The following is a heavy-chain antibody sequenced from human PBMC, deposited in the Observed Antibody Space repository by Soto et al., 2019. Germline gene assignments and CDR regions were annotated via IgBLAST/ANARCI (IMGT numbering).Heavy chain of an antibody. D-gene: IGHD2-8*01. V-gene: IGHV3-9*01. J-gene: IGHJ4*02. CDR3: AKDTAPGFYDANGHLDY. Sequence: PGGSRKLSCVVSGISFDDYAIHWVRQVPGKGLEWVSGINWDSGDIGYADSVKGRFTISRDNAKNSLYLQMNSLKTEDTALYYCAKDTAPGFYDANGHLDYWGQGTPVTVSS. CDR1: GISFDDYA. CDR2: INWDSGDI.